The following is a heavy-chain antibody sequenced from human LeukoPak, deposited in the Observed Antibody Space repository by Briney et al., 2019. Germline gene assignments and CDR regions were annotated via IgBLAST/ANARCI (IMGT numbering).Heavy chain of an antibody. D-gene: IGHD6-13*01. V-gene: IGHV3-21*01. Sequence: PGGSLRLSCAASGFTFSSYSMNWVRQAPGKGLEWVSSISSSSYIYYADSVKGRFTISRDNAKNSLYLQMNSLRAEDTAVYYCARAHSSSLAWFDPWGQGTLVTVSS. CDR1: GFTFSSYS. CDR2: ISSSSYI. CDR3: ARAHSSSLAWFDP. J-gene: IGHJ5*02.